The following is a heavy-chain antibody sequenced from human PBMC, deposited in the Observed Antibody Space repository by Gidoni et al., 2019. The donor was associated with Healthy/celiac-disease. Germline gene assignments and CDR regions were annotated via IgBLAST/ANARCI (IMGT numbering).Heavy chain of an antibody. J-gene: IGHJ5*02. CDR1: GFTFISYG. V-gene: IGHV3-33*08. D-gene: IGHD3-3*01. CDR3: AREAKDFWSGYLSWFDP. Sequence: QVQLVESGGGVVQPGRSLRLSCAASGFTFISYGMHWVRQAPGKGLEWVAVIWYDGSNKYYADSVKGRFTISRDNSKNTLYLQMNSLRAEDTAVYYCAREAKDFWSGYLSWFDPWGQGTLVTVSS. CDR2: IWYDGSNK.